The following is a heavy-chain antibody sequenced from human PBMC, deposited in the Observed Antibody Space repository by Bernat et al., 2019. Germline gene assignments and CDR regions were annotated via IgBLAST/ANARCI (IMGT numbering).Heavy chain of an antibody. CDR3: ARDGGWPKALDY. CDR2: IYPGDSNT. Sequence: EVQLVQSGAEVKKPGESLKISCKGSGYSFTNYWVAWVRQMPGKGLEWMGIIYPGDSNTIYSPSFHGPVTFSADKSISTAYLQWSSLKASDTAIYYCARDGGWPKALDYWGQGTLVNV. V-gene: IGHV5-51*01. D-gene: IGHD2-15*01. CDR1: GYSFTNYW. J-gene: IGHJ4*02.